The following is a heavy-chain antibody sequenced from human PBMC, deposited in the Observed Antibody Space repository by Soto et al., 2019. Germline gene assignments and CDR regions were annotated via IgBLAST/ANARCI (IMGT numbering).Heavy chain of an antibody. J-gene: IGHJ6*02. CDR2: ISGSGGST. V-gene: IGHV3-23*01. Sequence: PGGSLRLSCAASGFTFSSYAMSWVRQAPGKGLEWVSAISGSGGSTYYADSVKGRFTISRDNSKNTLYLQMNSLRAEDTAVYYCAKLYAYVWAYYYYYYGMDVSGQGTTVTVSS. CDR3: AKLYAYVWAYYYYYYGMDV. D-gene: IGHD3-16*01. CDR1: GFTFSSYA.